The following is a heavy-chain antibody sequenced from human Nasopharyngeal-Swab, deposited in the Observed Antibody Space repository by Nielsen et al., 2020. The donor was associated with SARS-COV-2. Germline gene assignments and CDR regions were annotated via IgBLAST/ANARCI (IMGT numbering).Heavy chain of an antibody. J-gene: IGHJ6*02. V-gene: IGHV3-11*03. CDR3: ARARPRYCSSTSCSVRTYYYGMDV. Sequence: GGSLRLSCAASGFTFSDYHMSWIRQAPGKGLEWVSYISSSSSYTNYADSVKGRFTISRDNAKNSLYLQMNSLRAEDTAVYYCARARPRYCSSTSCSVRTYYYGMDVWGQGTTVTVSS. CDR2: ISSSSSYT. D-gene: IGHD2-2*01. CDR1: GFTFSDYH.